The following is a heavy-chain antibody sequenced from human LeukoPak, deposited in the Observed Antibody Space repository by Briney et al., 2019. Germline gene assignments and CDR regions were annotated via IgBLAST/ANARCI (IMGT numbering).Heavy chain of an antibody. CDR1: GFTFKFFG. Sequence: PGGSLTLSCAASGFTFKFFGMNWVRQAPGKGLEWVSFIGGSSDGGGTYYADSVKGRFTISRDNSKNTVSLQMNSLRAEDTAVYYCAKSVYHSGSYWGQGTLVTVSS. J-gene: IGHJ4*02. CDR2: IGGSSDGGGT. CDR3: AKSVYHSGSY. V-gene: IGHV3-23*01. D-gene: IGHD3-10*01.